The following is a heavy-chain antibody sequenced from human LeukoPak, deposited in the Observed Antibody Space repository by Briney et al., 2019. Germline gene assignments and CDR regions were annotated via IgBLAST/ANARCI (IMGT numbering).Heavy chain of an antibody. CDR1: GITFSRYG. Sequence: GGSLRLTCAASGITFSRYGMHWVRQAPGKGLEWVTFIRYDGSIKYYADSVKGRFTMSRDNSKNTLFLQMNSLRAEDTAVYYCATVAEAAAFDYWGQGALVTVSS. CDR2: IRYDGSIK. D-gene: IGHD6-13*01. CDR3: ATVAEAAAFDY. J-gene: IGHJ4*02. V-gene: IGHV3-30*02.